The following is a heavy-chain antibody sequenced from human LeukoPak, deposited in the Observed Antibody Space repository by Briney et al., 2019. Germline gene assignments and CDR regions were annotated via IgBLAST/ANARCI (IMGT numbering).Heavy chain of an antibody. V-gene: IGHV3-30*03. D-gene: IGHD6-13*01. CDR3: ARALNSSSWYRNYYYYYGMDV. J-gene: IGHJ6*02. Sequence: GGSLRLSCAASRFTFSSYGMHWVRQAPGKGLEWVAVISYDGSNKYYADSVKGRFTVSRDNSKNTLYLQMNSLRAEDTAVYYCARALNSSSWYRNYYYYYGMDVWGQGTTVTVPS. CDR2: ISYDGSNK. CDR1: RFTFSSYG.